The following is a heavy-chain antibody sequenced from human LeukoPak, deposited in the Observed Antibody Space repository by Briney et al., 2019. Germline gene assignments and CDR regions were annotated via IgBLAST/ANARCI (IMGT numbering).Heavy chain of an antibody. D-gene: IGHD4-11*01. CDR2: INHSGST. V-gene: IGHV4-34*01. Sequence: TSETLSLTCAVYGGSFSGYYWSWIRQPPGKGLEWIGEINHSGSTNYNPSLKSRVTISVDTSKNQFSLKLSSVTAADTAVYYCARQYSNYVDYWGQGTLVTVSS. J-gene: IGHJ4*02. CDR3: ARQYSNYVDY. CDR1: GGSFSGYY.